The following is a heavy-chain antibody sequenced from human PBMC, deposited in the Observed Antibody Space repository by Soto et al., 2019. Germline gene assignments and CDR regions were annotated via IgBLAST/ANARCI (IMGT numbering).Heavy chain of an antibody. Sequence: SETLSLTCAVSGGSINTFYWSWVRQPAGKGLEWIGRIFSSGSTSFNPSLESRVAMSVDTSKNHFSLNLSSVTAADMAVYYCAREGSYSAYNFAHGIQLWSFDFWGQGALVTVSS. D-gene: IGHD5-12*01. V-gene: IGHV4-4*07. CDR2: IFSSGST. CDR3: AREGSYSAYNFAHGIQLWSFDF. CDR1: GGSINTFY. J-gene: IGHJ4*02.